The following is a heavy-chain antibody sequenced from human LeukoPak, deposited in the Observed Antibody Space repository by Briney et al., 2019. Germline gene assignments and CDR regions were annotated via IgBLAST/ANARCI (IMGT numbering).Heavy chain of an antibody. CDR2: IKQDGSEK. D-gene: IGHD3-9*01. J-gene: IGHJ4*02. CDR3: ARVSGYYPGGDFDY. V-gene: IGHV3-7*01. CDR1: GFTFSSYW. Sequence: GGSLRLSCAASGFTFSSYWMSWVRQAPGKGLEWVANIKQDGSEKYYVDSVKGRFTISKDNAKNSLYLQMNSLRAEDTAVYYCARVSGYYPGGDFDYWGQGTLVTVSS.